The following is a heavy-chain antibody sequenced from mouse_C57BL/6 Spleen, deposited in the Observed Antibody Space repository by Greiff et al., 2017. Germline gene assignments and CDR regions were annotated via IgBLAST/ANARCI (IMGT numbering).Heavy chain of an antibody. J-gene: IGHJ2*01. CDR3: ARPSFITTAFFDY. CDR2: IYPRSGNT. D-gene: IGHD1-1*01. CDR1: GYTFTSYG. Sequence: VQLQQSGAELARPGASVKLSCKASGYTFTSYGISWVKQRTGQGLEWIGEIYPRSGNTYYNEKFKGKATLTADKSSSTAYMELRSLTSEDSAVYFCARPSFITTAFFDYWGQGTTLTVSS. V-gene: IGHV1-81*01.